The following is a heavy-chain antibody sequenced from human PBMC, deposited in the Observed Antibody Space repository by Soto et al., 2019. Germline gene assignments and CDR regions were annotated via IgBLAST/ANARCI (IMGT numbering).Heavy chain of an antibody. CDR3: AADEFGAYCGGDCYDY. CDR2: IVVGSGNT. J-gene: IGHJ4*02. Sequence: ASVKVSCKASGFTFTSSAVQWVRQARGQRLEWIGWIVVGSGNTNYAQKFQERVTITRDMSTSTAYMELSSLRSEDTAVYYCAADEFGAYCGGDCYDYWGQGTLVTVSS. D-gene: IGHD2-21*01. CDR1: GFTFTSSA. V-gene: IGHV1-58*01.